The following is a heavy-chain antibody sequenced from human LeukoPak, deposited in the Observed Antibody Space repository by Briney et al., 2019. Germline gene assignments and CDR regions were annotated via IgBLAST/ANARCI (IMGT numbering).Heavy chain of an antibody. V-gene: IGHV3-48*01. CDR3: AKGPRAAYSGYDFHGTRWDYFDY. CDR2: ISSGSNTI. J-gene: IGHJ4*02. CDR1: GFTFSIYA. D-gene: IGHD5-12*01. Sequence: GGSLRLSCAASGFTFSIYALNWVRQAPGKGLEWVSYISSGSNTIYYADSVKGRFTVSRDNAKNSLYLQMNSLRAEDTAVYYCAKGPRAAYSGYDFHGTRWDYFDYWGQGTLVTVSS.